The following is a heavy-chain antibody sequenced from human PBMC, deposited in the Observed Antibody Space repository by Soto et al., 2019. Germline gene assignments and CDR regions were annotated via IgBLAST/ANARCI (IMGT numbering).Heavy chain of an antibody. J-gene: IGHJ4*02. Sequence: QVQLRESGPGLLKPSETLSLTCTVSGGSISSPSYNWGWVRQPPGKGPEWIGSFFYGGTTHYNPSFGSRLAISVDTAGSQVSLTLTSMTAADTAVYYCATVASTHFDSWGPGARVTVSS. CDR2: FFYGGTT. V-gene: IGHV4-39*01. CDR1: GGSISSPSYN. CDR3: ATVASTHFDS. D-gene: IGHD1-1*01.